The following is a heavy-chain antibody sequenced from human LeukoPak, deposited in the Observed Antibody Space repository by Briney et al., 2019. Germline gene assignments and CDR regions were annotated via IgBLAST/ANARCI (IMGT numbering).Heavy chain of an antibody. J-gene: IGHJ4*02. CDR3: TTYRQVLLPFES. CDR2: IFPSGGEI. D-gene: IGHD2-8*02. Sequence: GGSLRLSCAASGFTFSTFAMIWVRQPPGKGLEWVSSIFPSGGEIHYADSVRGRFTISRDNSKITLSLQMNSLRAEDTAIYYCTTYRQVLLPFESWGQGTLVTVSS. CDR1: GFTFSTFA. V-gene: IGHV3-23*01.